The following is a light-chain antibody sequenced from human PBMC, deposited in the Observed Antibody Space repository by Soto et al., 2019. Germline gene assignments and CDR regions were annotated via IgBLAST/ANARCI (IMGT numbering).Light chain of an antibody. CDR2: SNN. CDR3: AAWDASLNGWV. Sequence: QSVLTQPPSASGTPGQRVTISCSGSSSNIGSNTVNWYQQLPGTAPKLLIYSNNQRPSGVPDRFSGSKSGTSASLVISGLQSEDEADYYCAAWDASLNGWVFGGGTKLTVL. J-gene: IGLJ3*02. CDR1: SSNIGSNT. V-gene: IGLV1-44*01.